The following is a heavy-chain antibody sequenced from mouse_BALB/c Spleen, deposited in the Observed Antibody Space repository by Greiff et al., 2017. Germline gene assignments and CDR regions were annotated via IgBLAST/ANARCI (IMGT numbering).Heavy chain of an antibody. Sequence: EVMLVESGGGLVKPGGSLKLSCAASGFAFSSYDMSWVRQTPEKRLEWVAYISSGGGSTYYPDTVKGRFTISRDNAKNTLYLQMSSLKSEDTAMYYCARPYYGSSYPFAYWGQGTLVTVSA. D-gene: IGHD1-1*01. V-gene: IGHV5-12-1*01. CDR3: ARPYYGSSYPFAY. J-gene: IGHJ3*01. CDR2: ISSGGGST. CDR1: GFAFSSYD.